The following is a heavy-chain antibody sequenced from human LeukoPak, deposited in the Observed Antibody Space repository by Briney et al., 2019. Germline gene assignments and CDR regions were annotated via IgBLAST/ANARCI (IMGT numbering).Heavy chain of an antibody. CDR2: INHSGST. CDR3: ARGQSYYDFWSGYRKYYFDY. J-gene: IGHJ4*02. V-gene: IGHV4-34*01. Sequence: SETLSLTCAVYGGSFSGYYWSWIRQPPVKGLEWIGEINHSGSTNYNPSLNSRVTVSVDTSKNQFSLKLSSVTAADTAVYYCARGQSYYDFWSGYRKYYFDYWGQGTLVTVSS. D-gene: IGHD3-3*01. CDR1: GGSFSGYY.